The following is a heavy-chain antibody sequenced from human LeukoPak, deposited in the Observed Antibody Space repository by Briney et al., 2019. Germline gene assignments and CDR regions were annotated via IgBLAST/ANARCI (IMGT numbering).Heavy chain of an antibody. D-gene: IGHD2-2*03. J-gene: IGHJ5*02. CDR2: INPNSGGT. CDR3: ARAVDIVVVPAAPFDP. V-gene: IGHV1-2*02. CDR1: GYTFTGYY. Sequence: ASVKVSCKASGYTFTGYYMHWVRQAPGQGLEWMGWINPNSGGTNYAQKFQGRVTMTRDTSISTAYMELCRLRSDDTAVYSCARAVDIVVVPAAPFDPWGQGTLVTVSS.